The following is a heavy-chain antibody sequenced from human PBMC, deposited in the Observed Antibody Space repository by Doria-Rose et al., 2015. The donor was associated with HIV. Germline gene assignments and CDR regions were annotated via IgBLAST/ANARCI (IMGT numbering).Heavy chain of an antibody. CDR1: GGSFSGYY. CDR2: INHSGCT. D-gene: IGHD1-1*01. Sequence: QVQLQESGAGLVKPSETLSLTCAVFGGSFSGYYWSWIRQPPGKGLEWIGDINHSGCTNYRTSLKSRVTISLDTSKNLFSLKLSSVTAADTAVYYCARGLLRGGWNDVDYYYGMDVWGQGTTVTVSS. J-gene: IGHJ6*02. CDR3: ARGLLRGGWNDVDYYYGMDV. V-gene: IGHV4-34*01.